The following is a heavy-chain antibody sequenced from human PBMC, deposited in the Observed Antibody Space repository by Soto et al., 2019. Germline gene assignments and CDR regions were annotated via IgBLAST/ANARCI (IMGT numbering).Heavy chain of an antibody. V-gene: IGHV3-23*01. CDR3: AKGLVGGSLYYFDY. CDR2: ISGSGGTT. D-gene: IGHD1-26*01. Sequence: GGSLRLSCAAAGFTFNTYAITWVRQAPGKGLEWVSAISGSGGTTYYADSVKGRVTISRDNSKNTLFLEMKSLRADDTAVYYCAKGLVGGSLYYFDYWGQGTPVTVYS. J-gene: IGHJ4*02. CDR1: GFTFNTYA.